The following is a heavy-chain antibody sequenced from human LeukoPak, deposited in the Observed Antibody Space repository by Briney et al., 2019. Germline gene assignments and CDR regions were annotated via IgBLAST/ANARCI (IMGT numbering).Heavy chain of an antibody. V-gene: IGHV3-11*01. CDR2: ISSSGSTI. Sequence: GGSLRLSCAASGFTFSDYYMSWIRQAPGKGLKWVSYISSSGSTIYYADSVKGRFTISRDNAKNSLYLQMNSLRAEDTAVYYCARRHSGYDSYAFDIWGQGTMVTVSS. D-gene: IGHD5-12*01. J-gene: IGHJ3*02. CDR3: ARRHSGYDSYAFDI. CDR1: GFTFSDYY.